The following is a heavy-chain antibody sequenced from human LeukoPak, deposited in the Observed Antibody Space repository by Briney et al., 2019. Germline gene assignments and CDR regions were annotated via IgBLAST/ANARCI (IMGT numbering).Heavy chain of an antibody. CDR3: ASHAPVPPRPPGAIAVAVSSWFDP. CDR1: GGSISSGDYY. CDR2: IYYSGST. J-gene: IGHJ5*02. D-gene: IGHD6-19*01. V-gene: IGHV4-30-4*01. Sequence: TSETLSLTCTVSGGSISSGDYYWSWIRQPPGKGLEWIGYIYYSGSTYYNPSLKSRVTISVDTSKNQFSLKLSSVTAADTAVYYCASHAPVPPRPPGAIAVAVSSWFDPWGQGTLVTVSS.